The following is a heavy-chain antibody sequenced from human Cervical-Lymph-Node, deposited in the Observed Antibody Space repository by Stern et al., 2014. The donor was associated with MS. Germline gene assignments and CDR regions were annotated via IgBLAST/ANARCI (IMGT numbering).Heavy chain of an antibody. CDR3: AKDIGGSSPDY. CDR1: GFTFDDYA. J-gene: IGHJ4*02. V-gene: IGHV3-9*01. Sequence: EVQLVESGGGLVQPGRSLRLSCAASGFTFDDYAMHWVRQAPGKGLEWVSGISWNSGSIGYADSVKGRFTISRDNAKNSLYLQMNSLRAEDTALYYCAKDIGGSSPDYWGQGTLVTVSS. D-gene: IGHD1-26*01. CDR2: ISWNSGSI.